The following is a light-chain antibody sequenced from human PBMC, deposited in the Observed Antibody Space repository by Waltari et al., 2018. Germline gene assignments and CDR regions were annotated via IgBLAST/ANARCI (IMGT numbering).Light chain of an antibody. Sequence: SYELTQPPSVSVSPGQTARITCPGGALPKQCAYWYQQKPGQAPVLGIYKDSERPSGIPERFSGSSSGTTVTLTISGVQAEDEADYYCQSADSSGTYWVFGGGTKLTVL. CDR1: ALPKQC. CDR2: KDS. CDR3: QSADSSGTYWV. J-gene: IGLJ3*02. V-gene: IGLV3-25*03.